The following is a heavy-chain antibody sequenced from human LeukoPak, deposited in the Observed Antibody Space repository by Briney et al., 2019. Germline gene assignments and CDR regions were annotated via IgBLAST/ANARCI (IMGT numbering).Heavy chain of an antibody. CDR3: SMDSSGYYYTASDY. Sequence: PSETLSLTCAVYGGSFSGYYWSWIRQPPGKGLEWIGEINHSGSTNYNPSLKSRVTISVDTSKNQFSLKLSSVTAADTAVYYCSMDSSGYYYTASDYWGPGTLVTVSS. CDR1: GGSFSGYY. J-gene: IGHJ4*02. V-gene: IGHV4-34*01. CDR2: INHSGST. D-gene: IGHD3-22*01.